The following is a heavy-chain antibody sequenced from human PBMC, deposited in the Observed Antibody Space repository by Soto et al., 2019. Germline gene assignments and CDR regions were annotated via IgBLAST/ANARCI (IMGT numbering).Heavy chain of an antibody. Sequence: EVQLVESGGGLVQPGGPLRLSGAVSGFTFSSSALYWARQAPGKGLEWISYINPGVQPIFYADSVKGRFTISRDNANNSLLLQMNSLRAEDTAVYYCARRASSWGQGTMVTVSS. CDR1: GFTFSSSA. V-gene: IGHV3-48*03. D-gene: IGHD2-2*01. J-gene: IGHJ3*01. CDR3: ARRASS. CDR2: INPGVQPI.